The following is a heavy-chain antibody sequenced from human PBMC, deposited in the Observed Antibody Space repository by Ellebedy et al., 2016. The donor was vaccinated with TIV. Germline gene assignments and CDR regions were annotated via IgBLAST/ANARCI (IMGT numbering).Heavy chain of an antibody. CDR2: INPNSGST. J-gene: IGHJ4*02. Sequence: AASVKVSCKASGYTFTSYGISWVRQAPGQGLEWMGWINPNSGSTNFAQNFQGRVTVTSDTSISTASMELSRPTSDDTAVYFCARDLGQWLVRYCFDYWGQGTLVTVSS. CDR3: ARDLGQWLVRYCFDY. D-gene: IGHD6-19*01. V-gene: IGHV1-2*02. CDR1: GYTFTSYG.